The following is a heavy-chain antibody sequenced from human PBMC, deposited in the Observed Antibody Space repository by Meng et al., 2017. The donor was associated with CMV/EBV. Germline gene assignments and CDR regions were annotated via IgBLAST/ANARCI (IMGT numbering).Heavy chain of an antibody. CDR2: IYYSGST. CDR1: GGSISSYY. J-gene: IGHJ6*02. CDR3: ARGRYYDFWSGSDGMDV. V-gene: IGHV4-59*01. Sequence: SETLSLTCTVSGGSISSYYWSWIRQPPGKGLEWIGYIYYSGSTNYNPSLKSRVTISVDTSKNQFSLKLSSVTAADTAVYYCARGRYYDFWSGSDGMDVWGQGITVTVSS. D-gene: IGHD3-3*01.